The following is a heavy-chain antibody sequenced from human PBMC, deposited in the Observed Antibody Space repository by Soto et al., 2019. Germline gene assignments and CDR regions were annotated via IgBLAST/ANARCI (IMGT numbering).Heavy chain of an antibody. V-gene: IGHV4-4*07. J-gene: IGHJ4*02. Sequence: SATLSLTCSVSGGSINSYWWSWIRQPAGKGLEWIGRVYSSGTTDYNPSLNSRATLSVETSKNQFSLKLSSVTAADTAVYYCARDIGSYAYGEGYWGQGIQVTVSS. CDR2: VYSSGTT. D-gene: IGHD3-10*01. CDR3: ARDIGSYAYGEGY. CDR1: GGSINSYW.